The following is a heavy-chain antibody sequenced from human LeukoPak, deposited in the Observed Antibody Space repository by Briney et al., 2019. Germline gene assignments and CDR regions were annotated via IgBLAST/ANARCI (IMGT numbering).Heavy chain of an antibody. CDR1: GFTFSNSV. CDR2: TSYDGNNQ. V-gene: IGHV3-30*04. D-gene: IGHD5-24*01. J-gene: IGHJ4*02. CDR3: ARSPNYYYFDS. Sequence: GGSLRLSCSTAGFTFSNSVIHWVRQAPGKGLEWVAVTSYDGNNQYYADSVKGRCTISRDDSKNTVYLQMNSLRPDDTAVYYCARSPNYYYFDSWGQGTLVTVSS.